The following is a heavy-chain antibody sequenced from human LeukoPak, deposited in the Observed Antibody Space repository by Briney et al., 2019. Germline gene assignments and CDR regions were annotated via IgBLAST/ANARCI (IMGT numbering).Heavy chain of an antibody. CDR3: ARTRRHFYGSGTNLTPWPAGMDV. CDR1: GGSMSGFF. Sequence: SETLSLTCTVSGGSMSGFFWTWIRQPPGRELEWIGSIYYSGSSTKYNPSLKSRVTISVDTSKSQFSLNLNSATAADTAVYYCARTRRHFYGSGTNLTPWPAGMDVWGQGTTVTVSS. V-gene: IGHV4-59*01. D-gene: IGHD3-10*01. J-gene: IGHJ6*02. CDR2: IYYSGSST.